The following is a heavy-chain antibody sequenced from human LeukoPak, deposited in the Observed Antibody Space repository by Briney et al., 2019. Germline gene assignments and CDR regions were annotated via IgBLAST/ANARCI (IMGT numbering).Heavy chain of an antibody. CDR2: ISWNSGSI. D-gene: IGHD5-18*01. CDR1: GFTFDDYA. V-gene: IGHV3-9*01. J-gene: IGHJ4*02. Sequence: GGSLRLSCAASGFTFDDYAMHWVRQAPGKGLEWVSGISWNSGSIGYADSVKGRFTISRDNAKNSLYLQMNSLRAEDTALYYCAKDGGYSYDSGFDYWGQGTLVTVSS. CDR3: AKDGGYSYDSGFDY.